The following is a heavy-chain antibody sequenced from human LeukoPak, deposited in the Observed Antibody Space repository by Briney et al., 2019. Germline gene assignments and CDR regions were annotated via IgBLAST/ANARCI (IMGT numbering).Heavy chain of an antibody. V-gene: IGHV4-34*01. CDR1: GGSFSGYY. Sequence: PSETLSLTCAVYGGSFSGYYWSWIRQPPGKGLEWIGEINHSGSTNYNPSLKSRVTISVDRSKNQFSLKLSSVTAADTAVYYCALLLWFGELEEDYWGQGTLVTVSS. CDR3: ALLLWFGELEEDY. D-gene: IGHD3-10*01. CDR2: INHSGST. J-gene: IGHJ4*02.